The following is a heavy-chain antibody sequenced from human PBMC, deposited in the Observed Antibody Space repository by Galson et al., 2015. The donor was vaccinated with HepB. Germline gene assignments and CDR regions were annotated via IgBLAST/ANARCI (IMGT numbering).Heavy chain of an antibody. V-gene: IGHV1-69*13. CDR2: IIPIFGTA. CDR1: GGTFSSYA. D-gene: IGHD3-3*01. J-gene: IGHJ4*02. CDR3: ARSYYDFWSHSFDY. Sequence: SVKVSCKASGGTFSSYAISWVRQAPGQGLEWMGGIIPIFGTANYAQKFQGRVTITADESTSTAYMELSSLRSEDTAVHYCARSYYDFWSHSFDYWGQGTLVTVSS.